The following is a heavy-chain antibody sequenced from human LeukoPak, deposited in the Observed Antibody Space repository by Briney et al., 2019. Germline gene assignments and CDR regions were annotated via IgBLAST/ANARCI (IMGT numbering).Heavy chain of an antibody. D-gene: IGHD4-17*01. CDR3: ARHGLMRTVPLDY. CDR1: GGSISSSSYY. CDR2: IYYSGST. J-gene: IGHJ4*02. Sequence: PSETLSLTCTVSGGSISSSSYYWGWIRQPPGTGLEWIGSIYYSGSTYYNPSLKSRVTISVDTSKNQFSLKLSSVTAADTAVYYCARHGLMRTVPLDYWGQGTLVTVSS. V-gene: IGHV4-39*01.